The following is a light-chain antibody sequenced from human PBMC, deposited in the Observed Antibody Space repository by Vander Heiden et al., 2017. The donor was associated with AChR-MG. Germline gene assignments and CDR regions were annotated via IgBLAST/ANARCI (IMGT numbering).Light chain of an antibody. CDR3: QQYDTLPPVFT. V-gene: IGKV1-33*01. CDR2: AAS. Sequence: DIQMTQSPSSLSASVGDRVTIACQANQDISIYLNWYQQKPGRAPKLLIYAASNLETGVPSRFSGSGSGTDFTFTISSLQPEDIATYYCQQYDTLPPVFTFGHGTKVDLK. J-gene: IGKJ3*01. CDR1: QDISIY.